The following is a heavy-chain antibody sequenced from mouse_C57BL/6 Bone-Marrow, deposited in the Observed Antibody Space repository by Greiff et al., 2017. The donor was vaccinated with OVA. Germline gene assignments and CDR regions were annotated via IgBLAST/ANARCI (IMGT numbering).Heavy chain of an antibody. CDR1: GYAFSSSW. Sequence: VQLQQSGPELVKPGASVKISCKASGYAFSSSWMNWVKQRPGKGLEWIGRIYPGDGDTNYNGKFKGKATLTADKSSSTAYMQLSSLTSEDSAVYFCARNPLVTKAMDYWGQGTSVTVSS. J-gene: IGHJ4*01. CDR2: IYPGDGDT. V-gene: IGHV1-82*01. CDR3: ARNPLVTKAMDY. D-gene: IGHD2-2*01.